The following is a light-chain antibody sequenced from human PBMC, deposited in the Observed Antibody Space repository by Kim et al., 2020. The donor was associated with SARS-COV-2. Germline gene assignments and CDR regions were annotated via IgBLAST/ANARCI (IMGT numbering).Light chain of an antibody. V-gene: IGLV2-14*03. Sequence: SALTQPASVSGSPGQSITISCTGSSCDIGGYDYVSWYQQHPGKAPKLLIYDVNNRPSGIYNRFSGSKSGKTASLTISVLQAEDEAEYYCTSYTASSWVFGGGTQLTVL. CDR3: TSYTASSWV. J-gene: IGLJ3*02. CDR2: DVN. CDR1: SCDIGGYDY.